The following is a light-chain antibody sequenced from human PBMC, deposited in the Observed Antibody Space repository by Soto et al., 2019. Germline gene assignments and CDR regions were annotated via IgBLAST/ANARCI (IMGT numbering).Light chain of an antibody. CDR1: QSVSSTY. J-gene: IGKJ1*01. CDR3: QQYGSSHQT. V-gene: IGKV3-20*01. CDR2: GAS. Sequence: EIVLTQSPGTLSLSPGDGATLSCRASQSVSSTYLAWYQQKAGQAPRLLIYGASSRATGIPDRFSGSGSGTDFTLTISRLEPEDFAVYYCQQYGSSHQTFGQGTKVEIK.